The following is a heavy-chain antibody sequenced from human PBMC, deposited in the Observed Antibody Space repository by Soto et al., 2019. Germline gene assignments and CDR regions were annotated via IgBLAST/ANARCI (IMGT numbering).Heavy chain of an antibody. CDR3: TSDAGLPTGGQ. J-gene: IGHJ4*02. D-gene: IGHD3-16*01. CDR1: GFSINDYY. CDR2: IWIDGGT. Sequence: EMQLVESGGGLVQPGGSLRLSCTASGFSINDYYMCWVRQAPGKGLEWLSVIWIDGGTYYTDSVRGRFTISRDKSKNTVYLQMNTLRAEDTALYYCTSDAGLPTGGQWGQGTLVTVSS. V-gene: IGHV3-66*01.